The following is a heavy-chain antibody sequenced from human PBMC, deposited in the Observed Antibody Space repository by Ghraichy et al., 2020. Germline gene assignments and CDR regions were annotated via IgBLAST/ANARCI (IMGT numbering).Heavy chain of an antibody. CDR3: ARRGYGYNWFDP. CDR1: GGSVTSSSYY. J-gene: IGHJ5*02. V-gene: IGHV4-39*01. D-gene: IGHD5-18*01. Sequence: SETLSLTCAVSGGSVTSSSYYWGWIRQPPGKGLEWIGTIYYIGPTFYNPSLKSRVAISIDTSKNQFSLRLTSVTATDTAVYYCARRGYGYNWFDPWGQGTLVTVSS. CDR2: IYYIGPT.